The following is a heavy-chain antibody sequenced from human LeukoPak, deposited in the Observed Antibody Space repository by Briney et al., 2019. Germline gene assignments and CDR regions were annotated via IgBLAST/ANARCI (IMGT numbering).Heavy chain of an antibody. Sequence: SETLSLTCTVSGGSISSYYWSWIRQPPGKGLEWIGYIYYSGSTYYNPSLKSRVTISVDTSKNQFSLKLSSVTAADTAVYYCARVPPPDILTGYFLIPWFDPWAREPWSPSPQ. CDR2: IYYSGST. D-gene: IGHD3-9*01. V-gene: IGHV4-59*06. CDR3: ARVPPPDILTGYFLIPWFDP. CDR1: GGSISSYY. J-gene: IGHJ5*02.